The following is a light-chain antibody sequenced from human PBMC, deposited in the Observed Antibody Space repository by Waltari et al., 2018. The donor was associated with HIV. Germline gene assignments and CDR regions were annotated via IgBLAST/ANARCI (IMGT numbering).Light chain of an antibody. CDR3: QTWDTGIRV. Sequence: QLVLTQSPSASASLGASVKLTCTLSSGHSDYAIAWHQQQPEKGPRYLMKLNSDGSHIKGDGIPGRFSGSSSGAERYLTISSLQSEDEADYYCQTWDTGIRVFGGGTKLTVL. CDR2: LNSDGSH. V-gene: IGLV4-69*01. CDR1: SGHSDYA. J-gene: IGLJ3*02.